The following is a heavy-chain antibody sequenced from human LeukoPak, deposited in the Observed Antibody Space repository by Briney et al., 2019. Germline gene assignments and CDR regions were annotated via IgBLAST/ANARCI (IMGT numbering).Heavy chain of an antibody. D-gene: IGHD3-16*02. V-gene: IGHV3-74*01. J-gene: IGHJ6*03. CDR2: INSDGSST. CDR1: GFTFSSYW. CDR3: ARAGLRLGELSLFTSLDYYYMDV. Sequence: GGSLRLSCAASGFTFSSYWMHWVRQAPGKGLVWVSRINSDGSSTIYADSVKGRFTISRDNAKNTLYLQMNSLRAEDTAVYYCARAGLRLGELSLFTSLDYYYMDVWGKGTTVTVSS.